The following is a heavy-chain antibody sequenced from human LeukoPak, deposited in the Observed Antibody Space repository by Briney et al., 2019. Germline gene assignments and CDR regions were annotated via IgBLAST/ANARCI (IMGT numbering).Heavy chain of an antibody. CDR3: ARDRAGRWGVTGDRGNAFDI. Sequence: SETLSLTCAVYGGSFSGYYWSWIRQPPGKGLDWIGEINHSGSTKYNPSLKSRVTISVDTSKNQFSLKLSSVTAADTAVYYCARDRAGRWGVTGDRGNAFDIWGQGTMVTVSS. V-gene: IGHV4-34*01. CDR2: INHSGST. D-gene: IGHD7-27*01. J-gene: IGHJ3*02. CDR1: GGSFSGYY.